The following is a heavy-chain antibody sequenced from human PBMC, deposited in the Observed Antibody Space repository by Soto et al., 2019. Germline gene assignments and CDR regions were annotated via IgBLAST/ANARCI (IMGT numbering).Heavy chain of an antibody. CDR2: VSRDENKK. V-gene: IGHV3-30-3*01. CDR3: GMERLGGSCNWFVP. Sequence: QVQLVASGGGVVQPGMSLSLSCAASGFTISSYELKCVLQAPGTGLEGVASVSRDENKKFSADSVKGRFTISRDNSRNTLFLQMKRLGAEDTAVDYCGMERLGGSCNWFVPLGQGTLGTVSS. J-gene: IGHJ5*02. CDR1: GFTISSYE. D-gene: IGHD1-1*01.